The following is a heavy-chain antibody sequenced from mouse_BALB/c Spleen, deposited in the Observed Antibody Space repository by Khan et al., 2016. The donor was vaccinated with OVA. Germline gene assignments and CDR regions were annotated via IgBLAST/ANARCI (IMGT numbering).Heavy chain of an antibody. V-gene: IGHV2-2*02. CDR2: IWSGGNT. D-gene: IGHD2-2*01. CDR1: GFSLINYG. Sequence: VQLQESGPGLVQPSQSLSITCTVSGFSLINYGVHWVRQSPGKGLEWLGVIWSGGNTDYNATFISRLSISRDNSKSQVFFKMNSLQVKDTAIYDCARKRNGYFDYWGQGTTLTVSS. J-gene: IGHJ2*01. CDR3: ARKRNGYFDY.